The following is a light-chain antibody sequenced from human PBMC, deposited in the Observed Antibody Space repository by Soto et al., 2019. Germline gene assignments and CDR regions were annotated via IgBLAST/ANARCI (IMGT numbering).Light chain of an antibody. Sequence: LTQPASVTGAARQAITISCTGTSSDVGGYNYVSWYQHHPGKAPKLLISEVTNRPSGVSNRFSGSKSRNTASLTISGLQAEDEGVDYCTSYTSRGSLPILGTGINVT. CDR3: TSYTSRGSLPI. J-gene: IGLJ1*01. V-gene: IGLV2-14*01. CDR1: SSDVGGYNY. CDR2: EVT.